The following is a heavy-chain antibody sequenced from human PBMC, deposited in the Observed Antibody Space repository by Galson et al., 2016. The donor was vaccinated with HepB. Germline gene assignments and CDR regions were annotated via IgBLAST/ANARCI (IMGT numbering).Heavy chain of an antibody. V-gene: IGHV1-69-2*01. J-gene: IGHJ6*02. CDR3: AARYGLDV. CDR2: IDPENGET. CDR1: GYTFSDYY. Sequence: VKVSCKVSGYTFSDYYIHWLQQAPGKGLEWMGLIDPENGETIYLGRFQDRITITADTSIDTAYMELSSLRSEDTAVYYCAARYGLDVWGQGTTVIVSS.